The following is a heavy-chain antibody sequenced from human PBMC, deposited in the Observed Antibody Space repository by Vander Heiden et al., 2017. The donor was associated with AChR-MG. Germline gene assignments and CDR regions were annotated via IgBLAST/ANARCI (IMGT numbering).Heavy chain of an antibody. CDR3: ARFDYSDFDAFDF. J-gene: IGHJ3*01. CDR1: GCSISNYY. CDR2: IYYSGST. V-gene: IGHV4-59*01. D-gene: IGHD4-17*01. Sequence: QVQLQESGPGLVKPSETLSLTCSVSGCSISNYYWNWIRQPPGKGLEWIGYIYYSGSTNYNPSLKSRVTISVDTSKNQFSLKLSSVTAADTAVYYCARFDYSDFDAFDFWGQGTMVTVSS.